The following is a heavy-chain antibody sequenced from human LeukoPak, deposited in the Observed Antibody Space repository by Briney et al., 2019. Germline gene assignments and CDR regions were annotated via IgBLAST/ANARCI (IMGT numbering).Heavy chain of an antibody. CDR1: GGSFSGYY. D-gene: IGHD5-24*01. J-gene: IGHJ5*02. CDR3: ARGRRWLQFNP. Sequence: KPSETLSLTCAVYGGSFSGYYWSGIRQPPGKGLEWIGEINHSGSTNYNPSLKSRVTISVDTSKNQFSLKLSSVTAADTAVYYCARGRRWLQFNPWGQGTLVTVSS. CDR2: INHSGST. V-gene: IGHV4-34*01.